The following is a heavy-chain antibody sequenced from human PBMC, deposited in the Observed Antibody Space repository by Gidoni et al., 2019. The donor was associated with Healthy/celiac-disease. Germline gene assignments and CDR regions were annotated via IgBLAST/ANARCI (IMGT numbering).Heavy chain of an antibody. J-gene: IGHJ6*02. D-gene: IGHD3-10*01. CDR2: ISYDGSNK. CDR1: GFTFSRYA. CDR3: ARDGGSGGMDV. V-gene: IGHV3-30*04. Sequence: QVQLVESGGGVVQPGRSLRLSCAASGFTFSRYAMHWVRQAPGKGLEWVAVISYDGSNKYYADSVKGRFTISRDNSKNTLYLQMNSLRAEDTAVYYCARDGGSGGMDVWGQGTTVTVSS.